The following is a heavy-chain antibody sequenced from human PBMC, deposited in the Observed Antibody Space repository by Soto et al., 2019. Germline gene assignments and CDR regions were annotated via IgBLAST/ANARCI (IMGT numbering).Heavy chain of an antibody. V-gene: IGHV3-11*01. CDR1: GFTFSDYY. CDR3: ARGNALYDF. Sequence: GGSLRLSCAASGFTFSDYYMSWVRQTPGKGLDWVSYIGFTDATIYYADSVKGRFTISRDNAKNSLYLQMNSLRAEDTAVYYCARGNALYDFWGPGTLVTVSS. J-gene: IGHJ4*02. D-gene: IGHD4-4*01. CDR2: IGFTDATI.